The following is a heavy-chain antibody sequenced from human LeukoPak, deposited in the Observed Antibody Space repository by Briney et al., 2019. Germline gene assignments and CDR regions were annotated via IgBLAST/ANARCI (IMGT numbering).Heavy chain of an antibody. CDR3: ARDRGCGITSCYMGYYYSYLAV. CDR1: GYTFTSYG. CDR2: ISAYNGNT. V-gene: IGHV1-18*01. J-gene: IGHJ6*03. Sequence: ASVKVSCKASGYTFTSYGISWVRQAPGQGLEWMGWISAYNGNTNYAQKLQGRGTMTTDTSTSTAYMELRSLRSDDTAVYYCARDRGCGITSCYMGYYYSYLAVGGKGPTVTVSS. D-gene: IGHD2-2*01.